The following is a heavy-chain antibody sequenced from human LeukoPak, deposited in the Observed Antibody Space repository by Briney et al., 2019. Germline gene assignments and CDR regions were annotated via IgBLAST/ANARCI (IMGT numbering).Heavy chain of an antibody. Sequence: GGSLRLSCAASGFTFSSYAMSWVRQAPGKGLEWVSAIHIDGTTYYADSVKGRFTISRDNSKNTAYLKINSLRPEDTALYYCASGSDSSYWGQGTLVTVSS. CDR2: IHIDGTT. J-gene: IGHJ4*02. CDR3: ASGSDSSY. D-gene: IGHD6-19*01. V-gene: IGHV3-66*02. CDR1: GFTFSSYA.